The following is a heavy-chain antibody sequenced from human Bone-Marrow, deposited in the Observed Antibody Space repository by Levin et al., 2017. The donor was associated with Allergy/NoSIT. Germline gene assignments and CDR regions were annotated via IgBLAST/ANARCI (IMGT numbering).Heavy chain of an antibody. CDR1: GASVSTAGYY. Sequence: TPSETLSLTCTVSGASVSTAGYYWSWIRQAPGTGLEWIGYIYSSGSTNYNPSLESRVTFSVDTSKNHLSLRLTSVTAADTAVYYCARFPDHHFDYWSQGTVVTVSS. V-gene: IGHV4-61*03. J-gene: IGHJ4*02. CDR3: ARFPDHHFDY. CDR2: IYSSGST.